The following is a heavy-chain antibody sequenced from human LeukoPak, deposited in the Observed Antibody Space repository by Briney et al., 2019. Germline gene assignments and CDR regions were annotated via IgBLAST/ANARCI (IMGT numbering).Heavy chain of an antibody. V-gene: IGHV4-39*07. Sequence: GSLRLSCAASGFTFSSYEMNWIRQPPGKGLEWIGSIYYSGSTYYNPSLKSRVTISVDTSKNQFSLKLSSVTAADTAVYYCARDIDYYDSSGLNWFDPWGQGTLVTVSS. D-gene: IGHD3-22*01. CDR1: GFTFSSYE. CDR2: IYYSGST. CDR3: ARDIDYYDSSGLNWFDP. J-gene: IGHJ5*02.